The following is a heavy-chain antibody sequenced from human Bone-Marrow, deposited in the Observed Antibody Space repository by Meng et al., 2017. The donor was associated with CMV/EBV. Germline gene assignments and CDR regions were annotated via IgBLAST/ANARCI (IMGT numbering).Heavy chain of an antibody. J-gene: IGHJ3*02. CDR2: ITSRSTDI. D-gene: IGHD4-23*01. CDR3: ARPYGGNSQGAFDI. V-gene: IGHV3-21*01. Sequence: GESLKISCAASGFTFSSYSMDWVRQAPGKGLEWVSCITSRSTDIYYPDSVKGRFTISRDDANNSLYLQMNSLRAEDTAVYYCARPYGGNSQGAFDIRGQGTMVTVAS. CDR1: GFTFSSYS.